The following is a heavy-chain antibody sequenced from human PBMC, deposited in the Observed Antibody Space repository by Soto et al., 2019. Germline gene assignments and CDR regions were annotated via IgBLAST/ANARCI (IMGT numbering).Heavy chain of an antibody. CDR2: ISYDGSNK. CDR3: ARDDYRFNSGYGFSIDV. D-gene: IGHD5-12*01. V-gene: IGHV3-30-3*01. J-gene: IGHJ6*02. CDR1: GFTFSSYA. Sequence: PGGSLRLSCAASGFTFSSYAMHWVRQAPGKGLEWVAVISYDGSNKYYADSVKGRFTISRDNSKNTLYLQMNSLRAEDTAVYYCARDDYRFNSGYGFSIDVWAQGNTVTVSS.